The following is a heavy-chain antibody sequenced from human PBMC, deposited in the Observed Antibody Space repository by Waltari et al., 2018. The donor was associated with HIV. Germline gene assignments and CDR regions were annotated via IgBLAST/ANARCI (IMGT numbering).Heavy chain of an antibody. Sequence: EVQLVQSGAAVRKSGESLKISCKASGYTFTNYWIAWVRQMSGEGLEWMGMIYPVDSHTRDNPSFEGQITISADKSLATAYLEWSNLNASDAAIYYCARLFYYDTTGYINNAFDIWGQGTVVTVS. D-gene: IGHD3-22*01. CDR3: ARLFYYDTTGYINNAFDI. CDR2: IYPVDSHT. J-gene: IGHJ3*02. CDR1: GYTFTNYW. V-gene: IGHV5-51*03.